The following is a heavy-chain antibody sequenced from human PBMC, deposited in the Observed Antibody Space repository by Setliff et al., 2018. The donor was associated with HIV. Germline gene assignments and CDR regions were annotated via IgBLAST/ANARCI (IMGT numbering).Heavy chain of an antibody. CDR1: GFTFSSYA. J-gene: IGHJ6*04. Sequence: GGSLRLSCAASGFTFSSYAMHWVRQAPGKGLEWVAVISFDGSNKYYADSVTGRFTISRDNSKNTLYLQLNRLKTEDTAVYYCARDRDCSGGSCYSGWGKGTTVTVSS. V-gene: IGHV3-30*01. D-gene: IGHD2-15*01. CDR3: ARDRDCSGGSCYSG. CDR2: ISFDGSNK.